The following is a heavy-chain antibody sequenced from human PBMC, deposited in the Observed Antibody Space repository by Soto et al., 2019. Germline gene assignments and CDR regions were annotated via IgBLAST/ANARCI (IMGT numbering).Heavy chain of an antibody. D-gene: IGHD4-17*01. Sequence: QVQLVQSGAEVNKPGASVKVSCKASGHTFTSYGISWVRQAPGQGLEWMGWISIYNGNTNYAQKLQGRVTMTTDTSTSTAYMELRSLRSDDTAVYYCARDVRSHDYGHYYYGMDVWGQGTTVIVSS. J-gene: IGHJ6*02. CDR3: ARDVRSHDYGHYYYGMDV. CDR2: ISIYNGNT. V-gene: IGHV1-18*01. CDR1: GHTFTSYG.